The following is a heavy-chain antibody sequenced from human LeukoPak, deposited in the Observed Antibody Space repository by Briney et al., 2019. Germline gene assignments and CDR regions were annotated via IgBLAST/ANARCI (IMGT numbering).Heavy chain of an antibody. V-gene: IGHV3-48*01. J-gene: IGHJ4*02. CDR2: ISSSSSTI. Sequence: GGSLRLSCAASGFTFSSYSMNWVRQAPGKGLEWVSYISSSSSTIYYADSVKGRFTISRDNAKNSLYLQMNSLRAEDTAVYYCAKGYTSGRPLFYFDYWGQGTLVTVSS. D-gene: IGHD6-19*01. CDR3: AKGYTSGRPLFYFDY. CDR1: GFTFSSYS.